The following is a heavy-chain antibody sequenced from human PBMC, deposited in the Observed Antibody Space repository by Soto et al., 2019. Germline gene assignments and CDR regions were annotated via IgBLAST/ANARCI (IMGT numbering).Heavy chain of an antibody. CDR1: GGSIRSYY. D-gene: IGHD2-21*02. J-gene: IGHJ4*02. V-gene: IGHV4-59*01. CDR2: IYYSGST. Sequence: SETLSRTCPVSGGSIRSYYWSWIRQPPGKGLEWIGYIYYSGSTNYNPSLKSRVTISVDTSKNQFSLKLSSVTAADTAVYYCARGWGLVFDYWGQGTLVTVSS. CDR3: ARGWGLVFDY.